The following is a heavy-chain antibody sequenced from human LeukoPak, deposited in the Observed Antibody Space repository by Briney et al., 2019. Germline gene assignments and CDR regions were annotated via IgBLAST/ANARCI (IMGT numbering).Heavy chain of an antibody. CDR3: AREGDSSSVGWFDP. D-gene: IGHD6-13*01. Sequence: GSLRLSCAASGFTFSSYEMNWVRQPPGKGLEWIGSIYYSGSTYYNPSLKSRVTISVDTSKNQFSLKLSSVTAADTAVYYCAREGDSSSVGWFDPWGQGTLVTVSS. CDR2: IYYSGST. V-gene: IGHV4-38-2*02. CDR1: GFTFSSYE. J-gene: IGHJ5*02.